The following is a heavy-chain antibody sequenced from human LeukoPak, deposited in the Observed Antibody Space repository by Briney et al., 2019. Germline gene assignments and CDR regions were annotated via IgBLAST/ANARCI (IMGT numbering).Heavy chain of an antibody. D-gene: IGHD6-13*01. CDR3: ARSGYSSSWLHFDY. V-gene: IGHV1-2*02. CDR2: INPNSGGT. J-gene: IGHJ4*02. Sequence: GASVKVSCKASGYTFTGYYMHWVRQAPGQGLEWMGWINPNSGGTNYAQKFQGRVTMTRDTSISTAYMELSRLRSDDTAVYYCARSGYSSSWLHFDYWGQGTLVTVSS. CDR1: GYTFTGYY.